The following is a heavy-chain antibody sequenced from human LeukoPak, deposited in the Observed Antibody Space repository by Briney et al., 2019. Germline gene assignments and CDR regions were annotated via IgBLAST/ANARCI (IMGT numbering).Heavy chain of an antibody. V-gene: IGHV4-34*01. CDR1: GGSFSGYY. J-gene: IGHJ3*02. CDR2: INHSGST. Sequence: SETLSLTCAVYGGSFSGYYWSWIRQPPGKGLGWIGEINHSGSTNYNPSLKSRVTISVDTSKNQFSLKLSSVTAADTAVYYCHETGSSAFDIWGQGTMVTVSS. CDR3: HETGSSAFDI. D-gene: IGHD3-9*01.